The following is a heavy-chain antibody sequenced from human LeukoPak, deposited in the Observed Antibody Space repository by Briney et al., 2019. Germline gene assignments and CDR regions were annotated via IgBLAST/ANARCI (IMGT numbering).Heavy chain of an antibody. D-gene: IGHD2-2*02. CDR2: ISSSGSTI. CDR3: ARDGGRPATAIFNSAIAFDY. J-gene: IGHJ4*02. CDR1: GFTFSSYE. Sequence: GGSLRLSCAASGFTFSSYEMNWVRQAPGKGLEWVSYISSSGSTIYYADSVKGRFTISRDNAKNSLYLQMNSLRAEDTAVYYCARDGGRPATAIFNSAIAFDYWGQGTLVTVSS. V-gene: IGHV3-48*03.